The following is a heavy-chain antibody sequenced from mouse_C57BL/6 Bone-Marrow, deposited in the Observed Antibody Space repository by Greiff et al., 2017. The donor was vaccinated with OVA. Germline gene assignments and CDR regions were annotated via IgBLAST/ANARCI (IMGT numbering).Heavy chain of an antibody. CDR1: GFSLTSYG. CDR3: AKKIHYDYDFYAMDY. Sequence: VKLVESGPGLVQPSQSLSITCTVSGFSLTSYGVHWVRQSPGKGLEWLGVIWRGGSTDYNAAFMSRLSITKDNSKSQVFFKMNSLQADDTAIYYCAKKIHYDYDFYAMDYWGQGTSVTVSS. D-gene: IGHD2-4*01. CDR2: IWRGGST. J-gene: IGHJ4*01. V-gene: IGHV2-5*01.